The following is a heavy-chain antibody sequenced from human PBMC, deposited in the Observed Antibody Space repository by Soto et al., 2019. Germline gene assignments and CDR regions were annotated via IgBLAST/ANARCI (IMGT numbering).Heavy chain of an antibody. CDR2: IYYSGST. D-gene: IGHD4-4*01. CDR1: GGSISSYY. Sequence: LSLTCTVSGGSISSYYWSWIRQPPGKGLEWIGYIYYSGSTNYNPSLKSRVTISVDTSKNQFSLKLSSVTAADTAVYYCASRDGYSYFDYWGQGTLVTVSS. J-gene: IGHJ4*02. V-gene: IGHV4-59*01. CDR3: ASRDGYSYFDY.